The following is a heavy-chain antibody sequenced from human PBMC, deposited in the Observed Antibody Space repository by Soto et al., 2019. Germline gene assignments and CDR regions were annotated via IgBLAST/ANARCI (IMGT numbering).Heavy chain of an antibody. J-gene: IGHJ4*01. CDR3: ARVGSRRSHALFDV. V-gene: IGHV4-28*05. CDR1: GDSISNSNW. Sequence: SETLSLTCDVSGDSISNSNWWGWIRQPPGKGLEWIGYTYYTGTIYSNPSLKSRVTMSVDTSRDQFSLKLNSVTAVDTAVYFCARVGSRRSHALFDVWGQGTLVTVSS. CDR2: TYYTGTI. D-gene: IGHD1-26*01.